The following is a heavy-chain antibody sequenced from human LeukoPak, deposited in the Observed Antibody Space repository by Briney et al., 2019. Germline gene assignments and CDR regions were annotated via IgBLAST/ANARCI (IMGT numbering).Heavy chain of an antibody. CDR2: IKQDGSEK. D-gene: IGHD6-13*01. CDR1: GFTFSSYW. V-gene: IGHV3-7*01. Sequence: GGSLRLSCAASGFTFSSYWMRWVRQAPGKGLEWVANIKQDGSEKYYVDSVKGRFTISRDNAKNSLYLQMNSLRAEDTAVYYCARDPYSSSWYLDYYYYGMDVWGQGTTVTVSS. J-gene: IGHJ6*02. CDR3: ARDPYSSSWYLDYYYYGMDV.